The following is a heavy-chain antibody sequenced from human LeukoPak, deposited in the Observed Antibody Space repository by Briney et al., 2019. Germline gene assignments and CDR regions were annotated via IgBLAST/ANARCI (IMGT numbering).Heavy chain of an antibody. J-gene: IGHJ4*02. D-gene: IGHD3-10*01. Sequence: PGGSLRLSCAASGFTFSNYAMHWVRQAPGKGLERVAVISYDGSNKYYANSVKGRFTISRDNSKNTLYVQMDSLRAEDTAVYYCARESKESYGSSFYFWGQGTPVTVSS. CDR2: ISYDGSNK. V-gene: IGHV3-30-3*01. CDR1: GFTFSNYA. CDR3: ARESKESYGSSFYF.